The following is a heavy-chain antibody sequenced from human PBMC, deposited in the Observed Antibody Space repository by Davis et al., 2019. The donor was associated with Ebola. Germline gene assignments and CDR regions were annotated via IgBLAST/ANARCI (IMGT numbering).Heavy chain of an antibody. Sequence: ASVTVSCKASGYSFNSYNINWVRQAAGQGLEWMGWMNPTSGNTGYAQKIEGRVTMTRDASISTAYMELSSLTSEDTAVYYCARSRGWLFLYGMDVWGQGTTVTVPS. CDR1: GYSFNSYN. J-gene: IGHJ6*02. CDR3: ARSRGWLFLYGMDV. V-gene: IGHV1-8*01. CDR2: MNPTSGNT. D-gene: IGHD3-9*01.